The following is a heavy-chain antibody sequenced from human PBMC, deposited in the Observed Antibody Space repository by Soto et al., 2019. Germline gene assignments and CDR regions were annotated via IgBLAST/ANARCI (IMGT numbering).Heavy chain of an antibody. CDR2: IIPIFGTA. D-gene: IGHD3-22*01. V-gene: IGHV1-69*13. CDR3: ARGGAGDYYDSSGYYYVY. J-gene: IGHJ4*02. Sequence: SVKVSCKASGGTFSSYAISWVRQAPGQGLEWMGGIIPIFGTANYAQKFQGRVTITADESTSTAYMELSSLRSEDTAVYYCARGGAGDYYDSSGYYYVYWGQGTLVTVSS. CDR1: GGTFSSYA.